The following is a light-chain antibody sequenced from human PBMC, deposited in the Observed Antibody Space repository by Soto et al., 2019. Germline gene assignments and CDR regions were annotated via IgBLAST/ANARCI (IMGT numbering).Light chain of an antibody. J-gene: IGKJ1*01. CDR1: QSISTY. CDR2: AAS. Sequence: DIQMTQSPSSLSASVGDRVTITCRVSQSISTYLHWYQQKPGKAPNLLIYAASTLQSGVPSRFSGSGSGTDFTLTISSLQPEDFATYYCQQSYSTPRTFGQGTKVDI. V-gene: IGKV1-39*01. CDR3: QQSYSTPRT.